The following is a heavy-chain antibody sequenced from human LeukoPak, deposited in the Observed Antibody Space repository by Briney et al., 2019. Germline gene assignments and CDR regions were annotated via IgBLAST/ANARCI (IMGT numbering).Heavy chain of an antibody. CDR1: GYTFTGYY. CDR2: INPNSGGT. D-gene: IGHD6-19*01. CDR3: ARDLGSLWQWLVFDY. J-gene: IGHJ4*02. V-gene: IGHV1-2*02. Sequence: ASVKVSCKASGYTFTGYYMHWVRQAPGQGLEWMGWINPNSGGTNYAQKFQGRVTMTRDTPISTAYMELSKLRSDDTAVYYCARDLGSLWQWLVFDYWGQGTLVTVSS.